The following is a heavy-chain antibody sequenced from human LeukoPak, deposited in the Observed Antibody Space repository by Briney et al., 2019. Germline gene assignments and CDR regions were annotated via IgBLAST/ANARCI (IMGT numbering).Heavy chain of an antibody. CDR2: INPNGGAT. V-gene: IGHV1-46*01. D-gene: IGHD3-22*01. Sequence: GASVKVSCKASGYTFTNHYVHWVRQAPGQGLEWMGLINPNGGATTYAQNFQDRVTMTRDMSTTTVYMELSSLRSEDAAVYYCARVHFTMVVSDGFDVWGQGTMVTVSS. J-gene: IGHJ3*01. CDR3: ARVHFTMVVSDGFDV. CDR1: GYTFTNHY.